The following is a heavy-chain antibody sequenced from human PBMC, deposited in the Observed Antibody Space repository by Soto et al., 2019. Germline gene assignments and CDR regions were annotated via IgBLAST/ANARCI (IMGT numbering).Heavy chain of an antibody. Sequence: GASVKVSCKASGYTFTSYYMHWVRQAPGQRLEWMGIINPSGGSTSYAQKYQGRVTMTRDTSTSTVYMELSSPRSEDTAVYYCAREIGGVSSSHWAYGMDVWGQGTTVTVSS. CDR3: AREIGGVSSSHWAYGMDV. D-gene: IGHD6-13*01. CDR2: INPSGGST. CDR1: GYTFTSYY. V-gene: IGHV1-46*01. J-gene: IGHJ6*02.